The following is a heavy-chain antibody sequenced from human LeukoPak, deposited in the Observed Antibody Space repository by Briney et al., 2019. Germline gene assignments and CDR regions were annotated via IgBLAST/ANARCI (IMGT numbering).Heavy chain of an antibody. V-gene: IGHV4-59*01. CDR1: GGSISSYY. Sequence: SETLSLNCTGSGGSISSYYWSWIRQPPGKGLEWIGYIYYSGSTNYNPSLKSRVTISVDTSKNQFSLKLSSVTAADTAVYYCASLFGGDSYWGQGTMVTVSS. J-gene: IGHJ3*01. CDR2: IYYSGST. D-gene: IGHD2-21*01. CDR3: ASLFGGDSY.